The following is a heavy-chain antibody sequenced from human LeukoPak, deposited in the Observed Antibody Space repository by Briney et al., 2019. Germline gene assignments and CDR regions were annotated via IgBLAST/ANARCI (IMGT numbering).Heavy chain of an antibody. V-gene: IGHV3-66*01. CDR2: IYSGGST. J-gene: IGHJ4*02. CDR1: GFTVSSNY. CDR3: AGGAGIAAAGIGDY. D-gene: IGHD6-13*01. Sequence: GGSLRLSCAASGFTVSSNYMSWVRQAPGKGLEWVSVIYSGGSTYYADSVKGRFTISRDNSKNTLYLQMNSLRAEDTAVYYCAGGAGIAAAGIGDYWGQGTLVTVSS.